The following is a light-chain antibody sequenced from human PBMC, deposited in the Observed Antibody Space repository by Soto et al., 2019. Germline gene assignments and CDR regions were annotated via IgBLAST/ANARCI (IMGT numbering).Light chain of an antibody. CDR1: SSNIGAGYN. V-gene: IGLV1-40*01. Sequence: QSVLTQPPSVSGAPGQRVTISCSGSSSNIGAGYNVHWCQQLPVTAPKLLIYGDSNRPSGVPDRFSGSKSGTSDSLAITGLQAEDEADYYCQSYDSSLSGPVVFGGGTKLTVL. CDR2: GDS. J-gene: IGLJ2*01. CDR3: QSYDSSLSGPVV.